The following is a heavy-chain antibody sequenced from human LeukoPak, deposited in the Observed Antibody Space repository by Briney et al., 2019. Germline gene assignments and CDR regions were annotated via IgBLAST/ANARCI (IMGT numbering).Heavy chain of an antibody. Sequence: GGSLRLSCAASGFTFSSYAWVRQAPGKGLEWVSAISGSGGTIYYADSVKGRFTMSRDNSKNTLYLQMNSLRAEDTAVYYCAKGHYYDSSGISSGAFDIWGQGTMVTVSS. CDR2: ISGSGGTI. CDR3: AKGHYYDSSGISSGAFDI. D-gene: IGHD3-22*01. V-gene: IGHV3-23*01. J-gene: IGHJ3*02. CDR1: GFTFSSYA.